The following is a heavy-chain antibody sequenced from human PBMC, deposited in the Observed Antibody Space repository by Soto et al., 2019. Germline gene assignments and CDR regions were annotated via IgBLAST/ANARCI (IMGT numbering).Heavy chain of an antibody. CDR2: ISGGGGSTI. V-gene: IGHV3-11*01. J-gene: IGHJ4*02. Sequence: QVQLVESGGGLVKPGGSLRLSCAASGFTFSDYYMSWIRQAPGKGLEWVSYISGGGGSTIQYADSVKGRITISRDNAKNSLYLQMNSLRAEDTAVYYCARQRGYYDSSGLDYWGQGTPVTVSS. CDR3: ARQRGYYDSSGLDY. D-gene: IGHD3-22*01. CDR1: GFTFSDYY.